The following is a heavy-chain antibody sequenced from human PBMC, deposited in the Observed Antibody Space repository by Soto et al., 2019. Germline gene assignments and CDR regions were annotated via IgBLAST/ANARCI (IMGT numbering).Heavy chain of an antibody. CDR3: ASARYGGNSYFDY. V-gene: IGHV1-69*13. CDR1: GGTFSSYA. Sequence: SVKVSCKASGGTFSSYAISWVRQAPGQGLEWMGGIIPIFGTANYAQKFQGRVTITADESTSTAYMELSSLRSEDTAVYYCASARYGGNSYFDYWGQGTLVTVSS. D-gene: IGHD4-17*01. J-gene: IGHJ4*02. CDR2: IIPIFGTA.